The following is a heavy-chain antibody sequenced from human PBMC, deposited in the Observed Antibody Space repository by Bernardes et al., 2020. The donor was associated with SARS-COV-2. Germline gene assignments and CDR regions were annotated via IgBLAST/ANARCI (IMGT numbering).Heavy chain of an antibody. CDR3: ARDANDRGIDY. D-gene: IGHD1-1*01. V-gene: IGHV1-2*02. J-gene: IGHJ4*02. CDR1: GYTFTDYY. Sequence: ASVKVSCKASGYTFTDYYLHWVRQAPGQGLEWMGWINPYSGGTNYPQKFQGRVTMTRDSSINTAYMELSGLTSDAAAVYYCARDANDRGIDYWGQGTLVTGSS. CDR2: INPYSGGT.